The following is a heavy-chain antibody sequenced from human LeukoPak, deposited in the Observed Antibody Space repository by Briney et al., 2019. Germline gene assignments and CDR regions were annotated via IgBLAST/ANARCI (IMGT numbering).Heavy chain of an antibody. CDR1: GGSISSTSNY. CDR3: ASGRLGHCSRTNCYVDDFDI. J-gene: IGHJ3*02. CDR2: IYYSGST. Sequence: SETLSLTCSVSGGSISSTSNYWGWIRQPPGTGLEWIGCIYYSGSTYYNPSLKSRVTISVDTSKNQFSLKLSSVTAADTAVYYCASGRLGHCSRTNCYVDDFDIWGQGTMVTVSS. D-gene: IGHD2-2*01. V-gene: IGHV4-39*01.